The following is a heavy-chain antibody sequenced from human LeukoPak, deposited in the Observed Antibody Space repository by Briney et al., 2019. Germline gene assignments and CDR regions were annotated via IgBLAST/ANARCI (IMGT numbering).Heavy chain of an antibody. J-gene: IGHJ1*01. CDR2: MNPNSGNT. D-gene: IGHD6-13*01. CDR1: GYTFTNYD. CDR3: ARNGQQVRYFQH. Sequence: ASVKVSCKASGYTFTNYDINWVRQATGQGPEWMGWMNPNSGNTGYAQKFQGRVNMTRNTSISTAYMELSSLRSEDTAVYYCARNGQQVRYFQHWGQGTLVTVSS. V-gene: IGHV1-8*01.